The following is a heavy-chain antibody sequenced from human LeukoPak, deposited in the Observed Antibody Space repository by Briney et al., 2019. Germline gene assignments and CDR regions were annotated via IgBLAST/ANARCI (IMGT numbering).Heavy chain of an antibody. CDR3: ARDRRGCRSTSCYVGSWFDP. Sequence: ASVKVSCKASGYTFTSYGISWVRQAPGQGLEWIGWISAYNGNTNYAQKLQGRVTMTTDTSTSTAYMELRSLRSDDTAVYYCARDRRGCRSTSCYVGSWFDPWGQGTLVTVSS. J-gene: IGHJ5*02. CDR1: GYTFTSYG. D-gene: IGHD2-2*01. V-gene: IGHV1-18*01. CDR2: ISAYNGNT.